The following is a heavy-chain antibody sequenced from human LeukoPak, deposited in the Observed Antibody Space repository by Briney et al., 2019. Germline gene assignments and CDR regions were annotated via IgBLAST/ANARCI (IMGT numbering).Heavy chain of an antibody. D-gene: IGHD3-3*01. CDR3: ARATYDFWSGYPSYYFDY. CDR2: INPNSGGT. CDR1: VYTFTGYY. Sequence: GASVKVSCKASVYTFTGYYMHWVRQAPGQGLEWMGWINPNSGGTNYAQKLQGRVTMTRDTSISTAYMELSRLRSDDTAVYYCARATYDFWSGYPSYYFDYWGQGTLVTVSS. J-gene: IGHJ4*02. V-gene: IGHV1-2*02.